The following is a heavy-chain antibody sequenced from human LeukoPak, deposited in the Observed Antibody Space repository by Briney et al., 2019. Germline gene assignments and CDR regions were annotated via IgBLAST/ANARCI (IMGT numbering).Heavy chain of an antibody. V-gene: IGHV3-15*07. CDR1: GFTFSNAW. CDR2: IRSNSDGGTI. J-gene: IGHJ4*02. D-gene: IGHD3-16*02. Sequence: GGSLRLSCATSGFTFSNAWMNWVRQAPGKGLEWVGRIRSNSDGGTIDYAAPVKGRFTLSRDDSKTTLYLQMNSLKTEDTAVYYCITGRTRAFGGVIVPFDYWGQGTLVTVSS. CDR3: ITGRTRAFGGVIVPFDY.